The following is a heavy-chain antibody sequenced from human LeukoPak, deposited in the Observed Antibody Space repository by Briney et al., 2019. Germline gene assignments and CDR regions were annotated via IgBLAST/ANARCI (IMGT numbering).Heavy chain of an antibody. CDR3: ARXNYYDSSGYY. J-gene: IGHJ4*02. Sequence: GGSLRLSCAASGFTFSGYSMNWVRQAPGKGLEWVSYISSSSSTIYYADSVKGRFTISRDNAKNSLYLQMNSLRDEDTAVYYXARXNYYDSSGYYWGQGTLVTVSS. V-gene: IGHV3-48*02. CDR1: GFTFSGYS. D-gene: IGHD3-22*01. CDR2: ISSSSSTI.